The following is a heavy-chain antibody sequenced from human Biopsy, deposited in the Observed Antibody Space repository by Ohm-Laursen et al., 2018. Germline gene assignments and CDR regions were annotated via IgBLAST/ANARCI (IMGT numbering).Heavy chain of an antibody. CDR1: GESFNGYY. D-gene: IGHD3-22*01. CDR3: VRGVDYYDPYHYYALDV. V-gene: IGHV4-34*01. J-gene: IGHJ6*02. CDR2: INHSGRT. Sequence: SETLPLTCAVYGESFNGYYWSWIRQTPGKGLEWIGEINHSGRTNYNPSLKSRVTTSVDTSKNQFSLKVRSVTAADTAVYYCVRGVDYYDPYHYYALDVWGQGTTVTVSS.